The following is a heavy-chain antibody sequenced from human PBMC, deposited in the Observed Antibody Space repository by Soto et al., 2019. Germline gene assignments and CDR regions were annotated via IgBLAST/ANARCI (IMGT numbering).Heavy chain of an antibody. D-gene: IGHD4-17*01. CDR2: ISGSGDST. V-gene: IGHV3-23*01. Sequence: EVQVLESGGGLVQPGGSLRLSCAASGFTFSSYAMSWVRQAPGKGLEWVSAISGSGDSTRYADSVQGRFTISKDTSKHTLYLQMNSLRAEDTAVYYCAKFYYGDYSYYSYGMDVWGQGTTVTVSS. CDR3: AKFYYGDYSYYSYGMDV. CDR1: GFTFSSYA. J-gene: IGHJ6*02.